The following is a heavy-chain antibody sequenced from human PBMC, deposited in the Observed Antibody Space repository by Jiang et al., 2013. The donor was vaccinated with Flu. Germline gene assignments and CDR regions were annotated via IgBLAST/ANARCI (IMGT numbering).Heavy chain of an antibody. V-gene: IGHV3-20*04. CDR2: ITYNGGDS. D-gene: IGHD4-17*01. J-gene: IGHJ3*01. Sequence: VQLLESGGGVVRPGGSLRLSCAASGFTFDDYGMTWVRQAPGKGLEWVSGITYNGGDSRYADSVRGRFTISRDNAKNSLYLQMHSLRAEDTALYYCTRGGLTTKVFRTWGQGT. CDR3: TRGGLTTKVFRT. CDR1: GFTFDDYG.